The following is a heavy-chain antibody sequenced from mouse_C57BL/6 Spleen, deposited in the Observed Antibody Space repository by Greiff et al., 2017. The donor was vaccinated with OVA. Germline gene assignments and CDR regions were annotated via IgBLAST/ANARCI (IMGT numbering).Heavy chain of an antibody. D-gene: IGHD1-1*01. CDR3: ARKRDYDGSSTARYAMDY. Sequence: VQLQQSGPELVKPGASVKISCKASGYAFSSSWMNWVTQRPGKGLEWIGRIYPGDGDTNYNGKFKGKATLTADKSSSTAYMQLSSLTSEDSAVYFCARKRDYDGSSTARYAMDYWGQGTSVTVSS. J-gene: IGHJ4*01. V-gene: IGHV1-82*01. CDR1: GYAFSSSW. CDR2: IYPGDGDT.